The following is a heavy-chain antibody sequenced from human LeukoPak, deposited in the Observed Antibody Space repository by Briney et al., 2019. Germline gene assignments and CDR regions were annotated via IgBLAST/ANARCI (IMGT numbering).Heavy chain of an antibody. CDR1: GFTFSSYA. J-gene: IGHJ4*02. V-gene: IGHV3-23*01. Sequence: PGGSLRLSCVASGFTFSSYAMSWVRQAPGKGLEWVSNISGTGGSTYYADSVKGRFTISRDNAKNTLFLEMNSLRAEDTAVYSCARVVHHYDSSGYYFPYYFDYWGQGTLVTVSS. CDR3: ARVVHHYDSSGYYFPYYFDY. CDR2: ISGTGGST. D-gene: IGHD3-22*01.